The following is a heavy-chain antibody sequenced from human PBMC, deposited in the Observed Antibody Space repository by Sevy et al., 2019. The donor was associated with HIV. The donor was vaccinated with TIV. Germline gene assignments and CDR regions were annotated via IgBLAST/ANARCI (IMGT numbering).Heavy chain of an antibody. Sequence: GGSLRLSCAASGFTLSSYVMSWVRQAPGKGLECISIISGSGGSTYYADSVKGRFTISRDNSKSSLYLQMNSLRGEDTAVYYCALERLSSNVAEYFQNWGQGTLVTVSS. CDR2: ISGSGGST. V-gene: IGHV3-23*01. J-gene: IGHJ1*01. CDR1: GFTLSSYV. D-gene: IGHD1-1*01. CDR3: ALERLSSNVAEYFQN.